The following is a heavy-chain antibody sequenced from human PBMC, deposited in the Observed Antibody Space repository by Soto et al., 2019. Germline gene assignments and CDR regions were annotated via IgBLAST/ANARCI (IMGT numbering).Heavy chain of an antibody. D-gene: IGHD3-3*01. J-gene: IGHJ4*02. V-gene: IGHV3-74*01. Sequence: GGSLRLSCAASGFTFSSYWMHWVRQAPGKGLVWVSHINSEGSSTSYADSVKGRFTISRDNAKNTLYLQMNSLRAEDTAVYYCARNPYYDFWSGYSFDFDYWGQGSLVTV. CDR3: ARNPYYDFWSGYSFDFDY. CDR2: INSEGSST. CDR1: GFTFSSYW.